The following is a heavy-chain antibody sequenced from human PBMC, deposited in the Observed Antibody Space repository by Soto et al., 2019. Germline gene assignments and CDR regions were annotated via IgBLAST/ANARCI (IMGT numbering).Heavy chain of an antibody. Sequence: SVKVSCKASGYTFTSYGISWVRQAPGQGLEWMGWISAYNGNANYAQKLQGRVTMTTDTSTSTAYMELRSLRSDDTAVYYCALLIAVAADFDYWGQGTLVTVSS. J-gene: IGHJ4*02. CDR2: ISAYNGNA. CDR1: GYTFTSYG. CDR3: ALLIAVAADFDY. V-gene: IGHV1-18*04. D-gene: IGHD6-19*01.